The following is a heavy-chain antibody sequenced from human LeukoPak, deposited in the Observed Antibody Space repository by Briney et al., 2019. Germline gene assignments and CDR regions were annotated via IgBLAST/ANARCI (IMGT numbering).Heavy chain of an antibody. CDR2: ISAYNGNT. CDR1: GYTFTSYG. D-gene: IGHD3-22*01. J-gene: IGHJ4*02. Sequence: GASVKVSCKASGYTFTSYGISWVRQAPGRGLEWMGWISAYNGNTNYAQKLQGRVTMTTDTSTSTAYMELRSLRSDDTAVYYCARAHYGIVVESHPQNFDYWGQGTLVTVSS. CDR3: ARAHYGIVVESHPQNFDY. V-gene: IGHV1-18*01.